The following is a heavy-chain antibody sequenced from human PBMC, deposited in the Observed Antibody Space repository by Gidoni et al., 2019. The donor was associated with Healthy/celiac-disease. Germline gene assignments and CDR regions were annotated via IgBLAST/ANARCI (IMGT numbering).Heavy chain of an antibody. CDR2: ISYDGSNK. J-gene: IGHJ4*02. CDR3: ARGDGGYVLEY. Sequence: QVQLVESGGGVVQPGRSLRLSCAASGFTFSSYAMHWVRQAPGKGLEWVAVISYDGSNKYYADSVKGRFTISRDNSKNTLYLQMNSLRAEDTAVYYCARGDGGYVLEYWGQGTLVTVSS. CDR1: GFTFSSYA. D-gene: IGHD5-12*01. V-gene: IGHV3-30-3*01.